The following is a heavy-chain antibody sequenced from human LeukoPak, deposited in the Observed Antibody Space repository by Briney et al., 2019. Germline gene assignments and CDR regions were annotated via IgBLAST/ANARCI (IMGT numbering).Heavy chain of an antibody. J-gene: IGHJ4*02. CDR2: INHRGST. D-gene: IGHD3-3*01. V-gene: IGHV4-34*01. CDR1: GGSFSGYY. CDR3: ANAGAYYNFWSGYSGDQFDY. Sequence: SETLSLTCAVYGGSFSGYYWNWIRQPPGKGLEWIGEINHRGSTNYNPSLKSRVTISVDTSKKQFSLRLNSVTAADTAVYYCANAGAYYNFWSGYSGDQFDYWGQGTLVTVSS.